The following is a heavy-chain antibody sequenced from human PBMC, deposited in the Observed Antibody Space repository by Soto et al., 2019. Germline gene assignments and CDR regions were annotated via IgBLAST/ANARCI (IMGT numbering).Heavy chain of an antibody. CDR3: ARRYCGGGTCYFFDY. Sequence: QVQLQESGPRLVRPSETLSLTCTVSVVSISSSAYSWGWFRQPPGKGREWIGSIYYSGSGTTYYNPSLKSRVTISVDTSKNHFSLKLSSVTAADTAVYYCARRYCGGGTCYFFDYWGQGTLVTVSS. CDR1: VVSISSSAYS. CDR2: IYYSGSGTT. V-gene: IGHV4-39*01. J-gene: IGHJ4*02. D-gene: IGHD2-15*01.